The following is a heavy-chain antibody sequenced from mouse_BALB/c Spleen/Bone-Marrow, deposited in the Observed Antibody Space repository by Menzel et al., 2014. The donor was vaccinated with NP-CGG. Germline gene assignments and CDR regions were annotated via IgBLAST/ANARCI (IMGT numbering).Heavy chain of an antibody. CDR2: IYPGNSDT. J-gene: IGHJ2*01. CDR3: TTLARNYFDY. CDR1: GYTFTSYW. Sequence: EVQLQQSGTVLARPGASVKMSCKASGYTFTSYWMHWVKQRPGQGLEWIGTIYPGNSDTTYNQKFKGKAKLTAVTSTSTAYMELSSLTNEDSGVYYCTTLARNYFDYWGQGTTLTVSS. V-gene: IGHV1-5*01.